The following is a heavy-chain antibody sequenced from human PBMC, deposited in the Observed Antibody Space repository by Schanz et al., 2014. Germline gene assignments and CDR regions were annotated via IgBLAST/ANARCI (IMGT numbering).Heavy chain of an antibody. CDR3: ASPSGYSDYGTYFDF. CDR1: GFTLSNSD. D-gene: IGHD5-12*01. Sequence: EVQLVESGGGLVQPGGSLRLSCAASGFTLSNSDMHWVRQAPGKGLEWVSAISGSGGSTYYADSVKGRFTISRDNSRNTLYLQMNSLRTEDTAVYYCASPSGYSDYGTYFDFWGQGTLVTVSS. V-gene: IGHV3-23*04. CDR2: ISGSGGST. J-gene: IGHJ4*02.